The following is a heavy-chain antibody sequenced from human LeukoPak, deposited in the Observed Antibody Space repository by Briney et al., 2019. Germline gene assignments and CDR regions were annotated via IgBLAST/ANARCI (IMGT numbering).Heavy chain of an antibody. D-gene: IGHD1-7*01. CDR2: INHSGST. CDR1: GGSFSGYY. Sequence: SETLSLTCAVYGGSFSGYYWSWIRQPPGKGLEWIGEINHSGSTNYNPSLKSRVTISVDTSKNQFSLKLSSVTAADTAVYYCARHLITGTRAFDIWGQGTMVTVSS. V-gene: IGHV4-34*01. J-gene: IGHJ3*02. CDR3: ARHLITGTRAFDI.